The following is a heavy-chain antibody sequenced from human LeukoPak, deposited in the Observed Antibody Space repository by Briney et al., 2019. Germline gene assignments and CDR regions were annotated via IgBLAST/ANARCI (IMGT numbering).Heavy chain of an antibody. CDR3: ARNLYYYDSSGYYY. J-gene: IGHJ4*02. Sequence: SETLSLTCTVSGGSISSGSYYWSWIRQPAGKGLEWIGYIYYSGSTNYNPSLKSRVTISVDTSKNQFSLKLSSVTAADTAVYYCARNLYYYDSSGYYYWGQGNLVTVSS. D-gene: IGHD3-22*01. V-gene: IGHV4-61*10. CDR1: GGSISSGSYY. CDR2: IYYSGST.